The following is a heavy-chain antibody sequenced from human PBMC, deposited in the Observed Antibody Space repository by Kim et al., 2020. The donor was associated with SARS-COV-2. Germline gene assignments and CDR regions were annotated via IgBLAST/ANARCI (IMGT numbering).Heavy chain of an antibody. Sequence: GGSLRLSCAASGFTFSSYAMHWVRQAPGKGLEWVAVISYDRSNKYYADSVKGRFTISRDNSKNTLYLQMNSLRAEDTAVYYCARDNSSSGFDYFDYWGQGTLRTVSS. J-gene: IGHJ4*02. CDR2: ISYDRSNK. CDR1: GFTFSSYA. D-gene: IGHD6-13*01. CDR3: ARDNSSSGFDYFDY. V-gene: IGHV3-30*04.